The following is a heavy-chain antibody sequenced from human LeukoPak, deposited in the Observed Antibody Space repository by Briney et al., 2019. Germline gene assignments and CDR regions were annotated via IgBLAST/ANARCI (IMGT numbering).Heavy chain of an antibody. D-gene: IGHD1-26*01. CDR1: GYSFTTYW. CDR3: ARHEGSGSYYSY. Sequence: PGESLKISCQGSGYSFTTYWIAWVRQLPGRGLEWMGIISPDDSEIRYSPSFRGQVTISADKSTSTAYLQWSRLKASDTAIYYCARHEGSGSYYSYWGQGTLVTVSS. CDR2: ISPDDSEI. J-gene: IGHJ4*02. V-gene: IGHV5-51*01.